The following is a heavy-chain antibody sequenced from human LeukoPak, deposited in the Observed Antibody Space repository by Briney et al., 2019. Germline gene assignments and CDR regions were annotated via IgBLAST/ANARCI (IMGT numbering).Heavy chain of an antibody. V-gene: IGHV4-59*01. CDR1: GFTFSSYE. CDR2: MYYSGST. J-gene: IGHJ4*02. CDR3: ARAWATDYFDY. Sequence: GSLRLSCAASGFTFSSYEMNWIRQPPGKGLEWIGYMYYSGSTNHNPSLKSRVTISVDTSKNQFSLKLSSVIAADTAVYYCARAWATDYFDYWGQGTLVTVSS.